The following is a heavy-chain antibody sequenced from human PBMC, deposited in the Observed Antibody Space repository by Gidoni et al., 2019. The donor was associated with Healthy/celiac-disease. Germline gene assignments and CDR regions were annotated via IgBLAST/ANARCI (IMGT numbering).Heavy chain of an antibody. V-gene: IGHV3-9*01. CDR1: GFTFDDYA. J-gene: IGHJ4*02. CDR3: AKDVFILTGGGLDY. CDR2: ISWNRGSI. D-gene: IGHD3-9*01. Sequence: ELQLVESGGGLVQPGRSLRLSCAASGFTFDDYAMHWVRQAPGKGLEWVAGISWNRGSIGYADSVKGRFTISRDNAKNSLYLQMNSLRAEDTAWYYCAKDVFILTGGGLDYWGQGTLVTVSS.